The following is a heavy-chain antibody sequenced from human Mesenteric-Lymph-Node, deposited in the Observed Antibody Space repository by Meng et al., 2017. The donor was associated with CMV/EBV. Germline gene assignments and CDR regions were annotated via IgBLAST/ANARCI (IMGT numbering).Heavy chain of an antibody. D-gene: IGHD4-17*01. CDR1: GYSFTTKW. Sequence: GGSLRLLCKTAGYSFTTKWIGWVRQMPGKGLEWMGSIYPRDSDSRYSPSFLGQVTISADKSISTAYLQLSSLKASDTAIYYCARRELDYGDYSFDFWGQGTLVTVSS. CDR2: IYPRDSDS. J-gene: IGHJ4*02. V-gene: IGHV5-51*01. CDR3: ARRELDYGDYSFDF.